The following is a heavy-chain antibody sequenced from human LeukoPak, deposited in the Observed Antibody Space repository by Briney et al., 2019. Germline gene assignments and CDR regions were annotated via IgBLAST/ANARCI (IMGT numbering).Heavy chain of an antibody. CDR1: GFTFSSYD. CDR2: ISNSGTTM. CDR3: TRGDTLI. Sequence: GGSLRLSCAASGFTFSSYDMDWVRRAPGKGLEWVSYISNSGTTMNYADSVKGRFTISRDNAKNSLYLQMNSLRAEDTAVYYCTRGDTLIWGQGTMVTVSS. D-gene: IGHD2-15*01. J-gene: IGHJ3*02. V-gene: IGHV3-48*03.